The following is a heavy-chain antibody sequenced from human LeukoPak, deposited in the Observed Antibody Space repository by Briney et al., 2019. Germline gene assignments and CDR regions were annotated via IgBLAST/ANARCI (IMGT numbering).Heavy chain of an antibody. D-gene: IGHD6-19*01. CDR2: ISGSGGST. J-gene: IGHJ3*02. Sequence: GGSLRPSCAASGFTFSSYALTWVRQAPGKGLDYVSGISGSGGSTYYADSVKGRFTISRDNSKNMLYLQMNSLRAEDTAVYYCAKVPGGWRNDAFDIWGQGTMVTVSS. CDR3: AKVPGGWRNDAFDI. CDR1: GFTFSSYA. V-gene: IGHV3-23*01.